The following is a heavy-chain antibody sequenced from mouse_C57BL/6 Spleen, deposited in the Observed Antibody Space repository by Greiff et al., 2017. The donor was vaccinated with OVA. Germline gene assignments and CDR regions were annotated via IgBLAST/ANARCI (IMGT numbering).Heavy chain of an antibody. J-gene: IGHJ4*01. CDR2: IYPRSGNT. V-gene: IGHV1-81*01. CDR1: GYTFTSYG. D-gene: IGHD3-1*01. Sequence: VKLMESGAELARPGASVKLSCKASGYTFTSYGISWVKQRTGQGLEWIGEIYPRSGNTYYNEKFKGKATLTADKSSSTAYMALRSLTSEDAAVYFCARSGAPGAMDYWGQGTSVTVSS. CDR3: ARSGAPGAMDY.